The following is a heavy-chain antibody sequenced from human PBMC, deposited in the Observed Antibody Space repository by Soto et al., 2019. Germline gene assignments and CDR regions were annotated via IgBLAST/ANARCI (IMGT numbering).Heavy chain of an antibody. V-gene: IGHV4-4*02. Sequence: QVQLQESGPGLVKPSGTLSLTCAVSSGPISSSNWWSWVRQPPGKGLEWIGEIYHSGSTNYNPSLKSRVTISVDKSKNQFSLKLSSVTAADTAVYYCARAGEYDYIWGSYRYTGAFVIWGQGTMVTVS. CDR2: IYHSGST. J-gene: IGHJ3*02. CDR3: ARAGEYDYIWGSYRYTGAFVI. D-gene: IGHD3-16*02. CDR1: SGPISSSNW.